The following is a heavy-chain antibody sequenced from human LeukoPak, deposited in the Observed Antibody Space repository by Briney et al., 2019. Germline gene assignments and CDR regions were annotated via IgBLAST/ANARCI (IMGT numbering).Heavy chain of an antibody. D-gene: IGHD3-10*01. CDR1: GSTLTGYY. CDR2: INPNSGGT. CDR3: ATEAAGGFLSFGEADAFDI. V-gene: IGHV1-2*02. J-gene: IGHJ3*02. Sequence: ASPKVSCKASGSTLTGYYMHWGRQAPGQGLGGMGWINPNSGGTNYAQKFQGRVTMTRDTSISTAYMELSRLRSDDTAVYYCATEAAGGFLSFGEADAFDIWGQGTMVTVSS.